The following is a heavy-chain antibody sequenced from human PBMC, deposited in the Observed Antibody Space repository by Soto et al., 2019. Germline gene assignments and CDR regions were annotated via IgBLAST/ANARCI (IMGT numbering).Heavy chain of an antibody. J-gene: IGHJ4*02. V-gene: IGHV4-59*01. D-gene: IGHD3-22*01. CDR2: IYYSGST. CDR3: ARDSDDSSGYPKFDY. Sequence: LSLTCTVSGGSISSYYWSWIRQPPGKGLEWIGYIYYSGSTNYNPSLKSRVTISVDTSKNQFSLKLSSVTAADTAVYYCARDSDDSSGYPKFDYWGQGTLVTVSS. CDR1: GGSISSYY.